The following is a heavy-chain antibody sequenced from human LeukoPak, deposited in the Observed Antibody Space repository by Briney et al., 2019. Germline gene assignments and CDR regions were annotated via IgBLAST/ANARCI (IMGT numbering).Heavy chain of an antibody. Sequence: ASVKVSCKASGYTFTSYYMHWVRQAPGQGLEWMGIINPSGGSTSYAQKFQGRVTMTRDMSTSTVYMELSSLRSEDTAVYYCARDYVVVAATSGSSPHFDIWGQGTMVTVSS. J-gene: IGHJ3*02. CDR1: GYTFTSYY. V-gene: IGHV1-46*01. CDR2: INPSGGST. CDR3: ARDYVVVAATSGSSPHFDI. D-gene: IGHD2-15*01.